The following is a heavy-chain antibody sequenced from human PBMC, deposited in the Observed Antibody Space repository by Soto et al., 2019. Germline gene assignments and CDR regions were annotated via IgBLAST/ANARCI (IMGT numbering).Heavy chain of an antibody. D-gene: IGHD3-10*01. CDR2: IYSGGDT. V-gene: IGHV3-53*04. CDR1: GFAVRHNY. J-gene: IGHJ6*04. CDR3: ARKTDSIPSGGDV. Sequence: EVQLVESGGGLVQPGGSLRLSCTASGFAVRHNYMTWVRQAPGKGLEWVSLIYSGGDTAYADSVKGRFPISRHTCQNTVYLQMTSLRTEETAVYYCARKTDSIPSGGDVWGKGTAVTVSS.